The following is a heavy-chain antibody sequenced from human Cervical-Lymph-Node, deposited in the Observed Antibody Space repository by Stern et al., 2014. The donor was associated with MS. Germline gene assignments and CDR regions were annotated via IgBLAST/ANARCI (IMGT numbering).Heavy chain of an antibody. V-gene: IGHV4-59*01. J-gene: IGHJ6*02. CDR1: GGSISSYY. Sequence: QVQLQESGPGLVKPSEALSLTCSVSGGSISSYYWSWIRQPPGKGLEWIGYINYNGNADYNSSVKRRVTISVDTSKNQLSLKLSSVTAADTAVYYCARVNRVVVATHYYYGMDVWGQGTTVTVSS. CDR2: INYNGNA. D-gene: IGHD2-21*01. CDR3: ARVNRVVVATHYYYGMDV.